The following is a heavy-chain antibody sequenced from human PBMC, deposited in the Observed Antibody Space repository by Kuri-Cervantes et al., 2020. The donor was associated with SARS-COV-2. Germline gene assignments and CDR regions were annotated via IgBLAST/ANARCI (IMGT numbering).Heavy chain of an antibody. J-gene: IGHJ6*02. CDR1: GFTFSSYW. D-gene: IGHD2-8*02. V-gene: IGHV3-7*01. Sequence: GGSLRLSCEASGFTFSSYWMSWVRQAPGKGLEWVANIKQDGSEKYYVDSVKGRFTISRDNAKNSLYLQMNSLRAEDTAVYYCARDTGGTMIYYYYYYGMDVWGQGTTVTVSS. CDR2: IKQDGSEK. CDR3: ARDTGGTMIYYYYYYGMDV.